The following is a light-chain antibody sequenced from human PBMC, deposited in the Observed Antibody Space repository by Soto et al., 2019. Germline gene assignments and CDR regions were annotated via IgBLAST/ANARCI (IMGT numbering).Light chain of an antibody. Sequence: DIQITQSPSTLSPSVGDRVTITCLASQSITRRLAWYQQKPGAAPKLLIYDASSLESGVPSRFSGSGSGSEFTLTISSMPLDDFATYYCQLYNQYSGLTFGGGTKVDI. CDR1: QSITRR. CDR3: QLYNQYSGLT. J-gene: IGKJ4*01. CDR2: DAS. V-gene: IGKV1-5*01.